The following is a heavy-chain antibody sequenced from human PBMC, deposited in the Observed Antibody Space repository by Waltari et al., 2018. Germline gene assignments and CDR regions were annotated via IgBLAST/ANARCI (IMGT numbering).Heavy chain of an antibody. V-gene: IGHV1-69*04. CDR2: IIPILGMA. J-gene: IGHJ3*02. D-gene: IGHD1-1*01. Sequence: QVQLVHSGAEVRKPGSSVKVSCKASGGTFNTYTLSWVRQAPGQGLEWMGRIIPILGMANYAQKFQGRVTITADKSTSTAYMELSSLRSEDTAIYYCARDEGQLERRDGAFDIWGQGTMVTVSS. CDR3: ARDEGQLERRDGAFDI. CDR1: GGTFNTYT.